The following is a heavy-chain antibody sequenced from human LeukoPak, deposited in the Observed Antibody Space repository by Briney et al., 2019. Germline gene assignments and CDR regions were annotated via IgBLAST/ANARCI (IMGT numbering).Heavy chain of an antibody. D-gene: IGHD5-18*01. CDR2: IWYDGSNK. J-gene: IGHJ4*02. Sequence: GRSLRLSCAASGFTFSSYGMHWVRQAPGKGLEWVAVIWYDGSNKYYADSVKGRFTTSRDNSKNTLYLQMNSLRAEDTAVYYCAKEGGYSYAEGYFDYWGQGTLVTVSS. V-gene: IGHV3-33*06. CDR3: AKEGGYSYAEGYFDY. CDR1: GFTFSSYG.